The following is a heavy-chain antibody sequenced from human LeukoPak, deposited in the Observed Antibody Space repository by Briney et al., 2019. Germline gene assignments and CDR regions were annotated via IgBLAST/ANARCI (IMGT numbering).Heavy chain of an antibody. Sequence: ASVKVSCKASGYTFTSYYMHWVRQAPGQGLEWMGIINPSGGSTSYAQKLQGRVTMTRDMSTSTVYMELSSLRSEDTAVYYCASLIVGDDAFDIWGQGTMVTVSS. J-gene: IGHJ3*02. CDR1: GYTFTSYY. V-gene: IGHV1-46*01. CDR3: ASLIVGDDAFDI. CDR2: INPSGGST. D-gene: IGHD1-26*01.